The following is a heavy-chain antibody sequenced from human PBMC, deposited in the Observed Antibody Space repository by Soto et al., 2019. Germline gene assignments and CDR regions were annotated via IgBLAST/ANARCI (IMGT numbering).Heavy chain of an antibody. J-gene: IGHJ6*02. D-gene: IGHD2-2*01. CDR1: GDSVSSNSAA. CDR3: ARDQDYCSSTSCYEVYYGMDV. V-gene: IGHV6-1*01. CDR2: TYYRSKWYN. Sequence: SQTLSLTCAISGDSVSSNSAAWNWIRQSPSRGLEWLGRTYYRSKWYNDYAVSVKSRITINPDTSKNQFSLQLNSVTPEDTAVYYCARDQDYCSSTSCYEVYYGMDVWGQGTTVTGSS.